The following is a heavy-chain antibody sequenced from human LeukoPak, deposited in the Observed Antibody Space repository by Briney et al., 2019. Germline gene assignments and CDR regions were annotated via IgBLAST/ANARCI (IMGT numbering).Heavy chain of an antibody. CDR3: ARDSTMQLGAFEI. CDR2: IYYSGST. J-gene: IGHJ3*02. Sequence: SETLSLTCTVSGGSISSYYWGWIRQPPGKGLEWIGSIYYSGSTYYNPSLKSRVTISVDTSKNQVSLKLTSVTAADTAVYYCARDSTMQLGAFEIWGQGTMVSVSS. D-gene: IGHD3-16*01. CDR1: GGSISSYY. V-gene: IGHV4-39*07.